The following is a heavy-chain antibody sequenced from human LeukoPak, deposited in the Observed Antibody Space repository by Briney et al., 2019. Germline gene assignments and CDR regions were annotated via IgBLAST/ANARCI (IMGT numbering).Heavy chain of an antibody. J-gene: IGHJ4*02. V-gene: IGHV4-61*02. D-gene: IGHD1-26*01. Sequence: PSETLSLTCTVSGDSISSGSYYWSWIRQPAGKGLEWIGRIYGRGGSNYNPSLKSRVTISIDKSKNQFSLKMNSVTAPDTAVYYCARDIFSGSHGGGYFDYWGRGALVTVSS. CDR2: IYGRGGS. CDR3: ARDIFSGSHGGGYFDY. CDR1: GDSISSGSYY.